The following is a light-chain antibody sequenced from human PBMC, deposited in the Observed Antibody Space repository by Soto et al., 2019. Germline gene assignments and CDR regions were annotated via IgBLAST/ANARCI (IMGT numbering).Light chain of an antibody. V-gene: IGKV1-39*01. CDR3: QQTYGPPLT. Sequence: DIQMTQSPSSLPASVGDRVTITCRANQSIGDSLTWYQQKPGQAPTLLLYSTSTLQSGVTSRFSVSGSGTDFTLTISSLQTEDFATYYCQQTYGPPLTFGGGTKVEIK. CDR1: QSIGDS. CDR2: STS. J-gene: IGKJ4*01.